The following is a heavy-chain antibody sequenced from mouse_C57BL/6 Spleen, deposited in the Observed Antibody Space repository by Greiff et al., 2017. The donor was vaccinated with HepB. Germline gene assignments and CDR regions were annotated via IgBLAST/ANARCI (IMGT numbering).Heavy chain of an antibody. D-gene: IGHD1-3*01. V-gene: IGHV2-9*02. Sequence: VQGVESGPGLVAPSQSLSITCTVYGYSLTRYGVHWVRQPPGKGLEWLGLIWAGGSTNYNSALMSRLSISKDNSKSQVFLKMNSLQTDDTAMYYCARLEDIWGQGTTLTVSS. J-gene: IGHJ2*01. CDR3: ARLEDI. CDR1: GYSLTRYG. CDR2: IWAGGST.